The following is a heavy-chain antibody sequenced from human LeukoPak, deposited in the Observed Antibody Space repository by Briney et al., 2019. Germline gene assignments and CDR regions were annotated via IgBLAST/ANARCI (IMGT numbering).Heavy chain of an antibody. D-gene: IGHD6-6*01. Sequence: PSETLSLTXTVSGGSISSYYWSWIRQPPGKGLEWTGYIYYSGSTNYNPSLKSRVTISVDTSKNQFSLKLSSVTAADTAVYYCARGKYSSLYWGQGTLVTVSS. CDR2: IYYSGST. CDR1: GGSISSYY. V-gene: IGHV4-59*01. CDR3: ARGKYSSLY. J-gene: IGHJ4*02.